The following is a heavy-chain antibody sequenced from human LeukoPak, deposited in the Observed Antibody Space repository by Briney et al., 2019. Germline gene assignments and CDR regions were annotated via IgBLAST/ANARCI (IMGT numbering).Heavy chain of an antibody. D-gene: IGHD6-13*01. CDR1: GFSFSSYG. V-gene: IGHV3-33*06. Sequence: GGSLRLSCAASGFSFSSYGMHWVRQAPGKGLEWVAVIWYDGSDKYYADSVKGRFTISRDNSKNTLYLQMNSRRAEDTAVYYCAKDRRVAATDTSDYWGQGTLVTVSS. CDR2: IWYDGSDK. CDR3: AKDRRVAATDTSDY. J-gene: IGHJ4*02.